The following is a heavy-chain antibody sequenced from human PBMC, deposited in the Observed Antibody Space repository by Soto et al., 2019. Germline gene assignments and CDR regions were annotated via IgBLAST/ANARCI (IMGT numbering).Heavy chain of an antibody. CDR2: ISSSGYI. CDR1: GFNFNSYT. V-gene: IGHV3-21*01. J-gene: IGHJ6*02. CDR3: ARDCSGGSCYPGMDV. D-gene: IGHD2-15*01. Sequence: EVQLVESGGGLVKPGGSLRLSCAASGFNFNSYTINWVRQAPGKRLEWLSSISSSGYIFSTDSVRGRFTISRDNAKNSVYLQTNSLRAEDTAVYFCARDCSGGSCYPGMDVWGQGTTVTVSS.